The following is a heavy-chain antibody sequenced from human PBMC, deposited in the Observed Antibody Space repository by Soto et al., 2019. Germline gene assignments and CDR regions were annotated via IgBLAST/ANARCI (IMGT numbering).Heavy chain of an antibody. CDR3: AKDLCIYSSGSCYFDY. CDR2: ISDSGGST. CDR1: GFTFTTYV. V-gene: IGHV3-23*01. J-gene: IGHJ4*02. Sequence: EVQLLESGGGLVQPGGSLRLSCAASGFTFTTYVVSWVRQAPGKGLEWVSTISDSGGSTYYADSVKGRFTISIDNSKNTLYLQMNSLRADDTAVYNCAKDLCIYSSGSCYFDYWGQGTLVTVSS. D-gene: IGHD6-19*01.